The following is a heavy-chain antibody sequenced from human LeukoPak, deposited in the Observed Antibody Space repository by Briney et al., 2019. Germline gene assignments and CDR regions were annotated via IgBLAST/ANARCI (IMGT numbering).Heavy chain of an antibody. J-gene: IGHJ4*02. CDR2: IYHSGST. CDR3: ARAPRITIFGVVNRRSSFSLDY. Sequence: SETLSLTCAVSGGSISSSNWWSWVRQPPGKGLEWIGEIYHSGSTNYNPSLKSRVTISVDKSKNQFSLKLSSVTAADTAVYYCARAPRITIFGVVNRRSSFSLDYWGQGTLVTVSS. D-gene: IGHD3-3*01. V-gene: IGHV4-4*02. CDR1: GGSISSSNW.